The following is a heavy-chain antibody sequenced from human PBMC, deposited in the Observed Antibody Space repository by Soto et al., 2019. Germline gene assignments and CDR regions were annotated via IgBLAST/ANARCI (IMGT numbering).Heavy chain of an antibody. CDR2: ISHGGIRK. J-gene: IGHJ4*02. CDR1: GFSFSDYG. D-gene: IGHD6-19*01. V-gene: IGHV3-30*18. CDR3: AKHPRGAVAGNPMVFDY. Sequence: GGSLRLSCAAAGFSFSDYGMHWVRQGPGKGLEWVAAISHGGIRKHYADSVKGRFTISRDNSKNTLYLQMNSLRAEDTAVYYCAKHPRGAVAGNPMVFDYWGQGTLVTVSS.